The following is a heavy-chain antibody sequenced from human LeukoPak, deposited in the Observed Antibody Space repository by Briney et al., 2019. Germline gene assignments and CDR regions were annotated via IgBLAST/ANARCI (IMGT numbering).Heavy chain of an antibody. J-gene: IGHJ4*02. D-gene: IGHD2-15*01. CDR2: ISGSGGST. V-gene: IGHV3-23*01. CDR1: GFTFSSYA. Sequence: GGSLRLSCAASGFTFSSYATSWVRQAPGKGLEWASAISGSGGSTYYADSVKGRFTISRDNSKNTLYLQMNSLRAEDTAVYYCAKAGAVVVVAAKYFDYWGQGTLVTVPS. CDR3: AKAGAVVVVAAKYFDY.